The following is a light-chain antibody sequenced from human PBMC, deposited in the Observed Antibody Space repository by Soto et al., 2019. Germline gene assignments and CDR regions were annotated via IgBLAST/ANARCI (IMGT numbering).Light chain of an antibody. CDR3: CSYAGSSTHV. CDR2: EVS. Sequence: QSVLTQPASMSGSPGQSITFSCTGNNNVVGSSYLVSWYQQHPGKAPKLLIYEVSKRPSGVSNRFSGSKSGNTASLTISGLQAEDEADYYCCSYAGSSTHVFGTGTKVTVL. CDR1: NNVVGSSYL. J-gene: IGLJ1*01. V-gene: IGLV2-23*02.